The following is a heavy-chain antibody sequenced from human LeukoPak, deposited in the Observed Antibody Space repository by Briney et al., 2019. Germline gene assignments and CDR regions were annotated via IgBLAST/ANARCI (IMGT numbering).Heavy chain of an antibody. D-gene: IGHD3-22*01. CDR1: GYSFTSYW. V-gene: IGHV5-51*01. CDR3: ARRGPGYYDSSGYFDY. J-gene: IGHJ4*02. Sequence: GESLKTSCKGSGYSFTSYWIGWVRPIPGKGLEWMGIIYPGDSDTRYSPSFQGQVTISADKSISTAYLQWSSLKASDTAMYYCARRGPGYYDSSGYFDYWGQGTLVTVSS. CDR2: IYPGDSDT.